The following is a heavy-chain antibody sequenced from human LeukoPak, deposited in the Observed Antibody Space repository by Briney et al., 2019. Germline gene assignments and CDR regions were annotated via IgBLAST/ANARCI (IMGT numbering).Heavy chain of an antibody. J-gene: IGHJ4*02. Sequence: PGGSLRLSCAASGFTFSDHYMDWVRQAPGKGLEWVGRTRNKANSYTTEYAASVKGRFTISRDDSKNSLYLQMNSLKTEDTAVYYCAREFHDSSGYTLDYWGQGTLVTVSS. CDR2: TRNKANSYTT. V-gene: IGHV3-72*01. CDR3: AREFHDSSGYTLDY. D-gene: IGHD3-22*01. CDR1: GFTFSDHY.